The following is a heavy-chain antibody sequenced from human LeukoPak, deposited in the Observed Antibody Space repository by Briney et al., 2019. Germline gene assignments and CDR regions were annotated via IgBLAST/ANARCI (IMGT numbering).Heavy chain of an antibody. D-gene: IGHD2-21*01. CDR2: ISESGDVT. V-gene: IGHV3-23*01. CDR3: AKGTYCGGDCYYFDY. CDR1: GFTFSSQA. J-gene: IGHJ4*02. Sequence: GSLRLSCVVSGFTFSSQAMSWVRQAPGKGLEWIAGISESGDVTFHVDSVKGRFTISRDNSKNTLYLQMNSLRAEDTAVYYCAKGTYCGGDCYYFDYWGQGTLVTVSS.